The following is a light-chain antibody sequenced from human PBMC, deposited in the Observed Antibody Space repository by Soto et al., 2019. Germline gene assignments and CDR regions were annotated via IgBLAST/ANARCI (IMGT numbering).Light chain of an antibody. CDR3: QQRSNWPRT. V-gene: IGKV3-15*01. Sequence: EIVMTQSPATLSVSPGERATLSCRASQSVSSNLAWYQQKPGQAPRLLIYGASTRATGIPARFSGSGSGTDFTLTISSLQSEDFAVYYCQQRSNWPRTFGQGTKLEIK. J-gene: IGKJ2*01. CDR1: QSVSSN. CDR2: GAS.